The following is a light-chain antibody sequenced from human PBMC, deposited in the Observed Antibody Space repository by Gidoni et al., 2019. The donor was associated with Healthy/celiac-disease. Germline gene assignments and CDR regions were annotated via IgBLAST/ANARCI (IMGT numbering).Light chain of an antibody. J-gene: IGKJ4*01. Sequence: ELVMTQPPATLSVSPGERATLSCRASQSVSSNLAWYQQKPGQAPRLLIYGASTRATGIPARFSGSGSGTEFTLTISSLQSEDFAVYYCQQYNNWPPLTFXGXTKVEIK. CDR2: GAS. CDR1: QSVSSN. CDR3: QQYNNWPPLT. V-gene: IGKV3-15*01.